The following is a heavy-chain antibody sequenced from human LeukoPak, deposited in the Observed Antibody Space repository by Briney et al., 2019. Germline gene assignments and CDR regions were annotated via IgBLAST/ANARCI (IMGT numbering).Heavy chain of an antibody. CDR3: ARDSCPRATCYRVTYYYYMDV. D-gene: IGHD1-26*01. CDR2: INAGSGTI. CDR1: GFSLGAYG. Sequence: GSLRLSCVASGFSLGAYGMNWVRQAPGKGLEWVSYINAGSGTIHYADSVKGRFTISRDNTENSLYLQMNSLRAEDTAVYYCARDSCPRATCYRVTYYYYMDVWGKGATVTVSS. V-gene: IGHV3-48*04. J-gene: IGHJ6*03.